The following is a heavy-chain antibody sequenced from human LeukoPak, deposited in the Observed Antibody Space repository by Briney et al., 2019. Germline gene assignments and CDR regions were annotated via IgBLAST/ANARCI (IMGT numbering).Heavy chain of an antibody. CDR1: GFTCSSYV. CDR3: AKAASSGYYYVVDY. D-gene: IGHD3-22*01. J-gene: IGHJ4*02. Sequence: PGGSLRLSCAASGFTCSSYVMHWVRQAPGKGLEWVAIISYDGSNEYYADSVKGRFIISRDNSKNTLYLQMNSLRAEDTAVYYCAKAASSGYYYVVDYWGQGTLVTVSS. CDR2: ISYDGSNE. V-gene: IGHV3-30*04.